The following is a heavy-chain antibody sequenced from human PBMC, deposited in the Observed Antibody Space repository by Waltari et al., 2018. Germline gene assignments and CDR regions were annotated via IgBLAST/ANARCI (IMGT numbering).Heavy chain of an antibody. CDR2: IIPIFGTS. D-gene: IGHD6-19*01. V-gene: IGHV1-69*05. CDR3: ARGLAVAGNGIDY. J-gene: IGHJ4*02. Sequence: QVQLVQSGAEVKKPGSSVKVSCKASGGTFSSYAISWVRQAPGQGLEWMGVIIPIFGTSTYAQKFQCRVTITTDESTSTAYMELSSLRSEDTAVYYCARGLAVAGNGIDYWGQGTLVTVSS. CDR1: GGTFSSYA.